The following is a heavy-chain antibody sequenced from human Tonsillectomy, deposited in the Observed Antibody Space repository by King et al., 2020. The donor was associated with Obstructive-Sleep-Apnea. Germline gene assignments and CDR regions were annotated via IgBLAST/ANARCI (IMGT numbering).Heavy chain of an antibody. V-gene: IGHV3-23*01. D-gene: IGHD6-19*01. CDR1: GFTFSSYA. Sequence: VQLLESGGGLVQPGGSLRLSCAASGFTFSSYAMSWVRQAPGKGLEWVSGISYSGGVTYYADSVKGRFTISRDNSKNMLYLQKNSLRAEDTAVFYCATLDPGYITVAGYFDYWGQGTLVTVSS. J-gene: IGHJ4*02. CDR3: ATLDPGYITVAGYFDY. CDR2: ISYSGGVT.